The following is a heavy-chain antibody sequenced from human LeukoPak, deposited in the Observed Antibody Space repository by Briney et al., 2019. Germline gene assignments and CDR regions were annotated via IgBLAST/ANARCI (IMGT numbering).Heavy chain of an antibody. Sequence: SETLSLTCTVSGGSISSYYWSWIRQPAGKGLEWIGRTYTSGSTNYNPSLKSRVTMSVDTSKNQFSLKLSSVTAADTAVYYCARALGYCSSTSCRGAFDIWGQGTMVTVSS. J-gene: IGHJ3*02. CDR2: TYTSGST. CDR1: GGSISSYY. D-gene: IGHD2-2*01. CDR3: ARALGYCSSTSCRGAFDI. V-gene: IGHV4-4*07.